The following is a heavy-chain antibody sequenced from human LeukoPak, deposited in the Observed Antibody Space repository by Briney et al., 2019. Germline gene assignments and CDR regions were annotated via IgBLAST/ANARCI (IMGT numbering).Heavy chain of an antibody. CDR1: DDSITIYY. Sequence: KSSETLSLTCTVSDDSITIYYWTWIRQPPGKGLEWIGYIDHTGSTNYNPSLNSRVTISRDTSKNHFSLELSSVTAADTAVYYCARDLRSKYGSNYYYYMDVWGKGTTVTISS. J-gene: IGHJ6*03. CDR2: IDHTGST. CDR3: ARDLRSKYGSNYYYYMDV. D-gene: IGHD3-10*01. V-gene: IGHV4-59*01.